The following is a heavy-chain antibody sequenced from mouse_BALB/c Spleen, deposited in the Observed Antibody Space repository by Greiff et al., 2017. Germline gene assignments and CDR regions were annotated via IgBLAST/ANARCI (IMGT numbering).Heavy chain of an antibody. CDR1: GYTFTSYY. CDR2: INPSNGGT. Sequence: QVQLKESGAELVKPGASVKLSCKASGYTFTSYYMYWVKQRPGQGLEWIGEINPSNGGTNFNEKFKSKATLTVDKSSSTAYMQLSSLTSEDSAVYYCTRDDYGFAYWGQGTLVTVSA. J-gene: IGHJ3*01. D-gene: IGHD2-4*01. V-gene: IGHV1S81*02. CDR3: TRDDYGFAY.